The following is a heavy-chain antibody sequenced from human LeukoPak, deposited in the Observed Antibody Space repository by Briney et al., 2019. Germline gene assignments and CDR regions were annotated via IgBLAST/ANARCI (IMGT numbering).Heavy chain of an antibody. CDR3: ASGSTLDAFDI. Sequence: ASAKVSCKASGYTFTSYDINWVRQATGQGLEWMGWMNPNSGNTGYAQKFQGRVTITRNTSISTAYMEPSSLRSEDTAVYYCASGSTLDAFDIWGQGTMVTVSS. D-gene: IGHD2-2*01. V-gene: IGHV1-8*01. CDR2: MNPNSGNT. CDR1: GYTFTSYD. J-gene: IGHJ3*02.